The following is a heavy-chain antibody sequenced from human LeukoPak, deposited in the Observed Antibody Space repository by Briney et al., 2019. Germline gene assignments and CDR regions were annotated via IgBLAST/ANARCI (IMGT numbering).Heavy chain of an antibody. J-gene: IGHJ5*02. CDR1: GFTFDDYA. CDR3: ARGVKYPRGDWFDP. Sequence: GGSLRLSCAASGFTFDDYAMHWVRQAPGKGLEWVSGISWNSGSIGYADSVKGRFTISRDNAKNSLYLQMNSLRAEDTAVYYCARGVKYPRGDWFDPWGQGTLVTVSS. D-gene: IGHD2-2*02. CDR2: ISWNSGSI. V-gene: IGHV3-9*01.